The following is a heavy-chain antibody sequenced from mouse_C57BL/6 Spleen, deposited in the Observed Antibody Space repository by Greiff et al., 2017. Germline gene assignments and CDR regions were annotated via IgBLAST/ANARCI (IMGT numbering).Heavy chain of an antibody. CDR1: GFTFTDYY. Sequence: EVKLVESGGGLVQPGGSLSLSCAASGFTFTDYYMSWVRQPPGKALEWLGFIRNKANGYTTEYSASVKGRFIISRDNSQSILYLQMNARRAEDSATCYCARSYDDGSSYGAMKYWDQGTSVTVSS. CDR2: IRNKANGYTT. CDR3: ARSYDDGSSYGAMKY. V-gene: IGHV7-3*01. J-gene: IGHJ4*01. D-gene: IGHD1-1*01.